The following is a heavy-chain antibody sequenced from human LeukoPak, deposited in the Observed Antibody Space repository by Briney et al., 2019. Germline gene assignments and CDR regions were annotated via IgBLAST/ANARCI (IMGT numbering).Heavy chain of an antibody. Sequence: GKSLKISCKGSGYSFTSSWIGWVRQMPGKGLEWMGIIYPGDSDNRYSPSFQGQVTISADKSISTAYLQWSSLKASDTAMYYCAIYSDTYYFDHWGQGTLVTVCS. V-gene: IGHV5-51*01. CDR1: GYSFTSSW. CDR3: AIYSDTYYFDH. J-gene: IGHJ4*02. CDR2: IYPGDSDN. D-gene: IGHD1-26*01.